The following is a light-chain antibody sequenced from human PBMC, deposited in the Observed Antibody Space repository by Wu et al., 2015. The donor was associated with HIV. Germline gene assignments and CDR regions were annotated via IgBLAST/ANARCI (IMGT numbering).Light chain of an antibody. CDR3: QQYGGTPFT. CDR2: DAS. Sequence: EIVLTQSPATLSLSPGERATLSCRASQSVTRYLAWYQQRRGQAPRLLIYDASNRATGIPARFSGSGSGTDFTLTISSLEPEDFAVYYCQQYGGTPFTFGQGTRLDIK. V-gene: IGKV3-11*01. J-gene: IGKJ5*01. CDR1: QSVTRY.